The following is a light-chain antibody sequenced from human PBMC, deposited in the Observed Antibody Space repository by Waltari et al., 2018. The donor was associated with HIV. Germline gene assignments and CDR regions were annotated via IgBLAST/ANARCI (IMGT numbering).Light chain of an antibody. J-gene: IGKJ4*01. CDR1: HGIGNL. Sequence: DIQLTQSPSFLSASVGDRVTITCRARHGIGNLLAWYQQMPGKAPKLLIYAASTLHSEVPSRFSGSGSGTVFTLTISSLQPEDSAIYYCQQLNSFLPFGGGTQV. CDR3: QQLNSFLP. V-gene: IGKV1-9*01. CDR2: AAS.